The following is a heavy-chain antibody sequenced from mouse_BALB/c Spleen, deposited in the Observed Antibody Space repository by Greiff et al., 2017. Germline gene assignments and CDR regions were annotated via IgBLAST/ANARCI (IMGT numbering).Heavy chain of an antibody. CDR1: GYAFTNYL. V-gene: IGHV1-54*01. CDR3: ARYSDGYPFAY. Sequence: VKLMESGAELVRPGTSVKVSCKASGYAFTNYLIEWVKQRPGQGLEWIGVINPGSGGTNYNEKFKGKATLTADKSSSTAYMQLSSLTSDDSAVYFCARYSDGYPFAYWGQGTLVTVSA. J-gene: IGHJ3*01. D-gene: IGHD2-3*01. CDR2: INPGSGGT.